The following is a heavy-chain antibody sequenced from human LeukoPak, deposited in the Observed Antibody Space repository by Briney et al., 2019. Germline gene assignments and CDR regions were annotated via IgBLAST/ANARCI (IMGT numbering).Heavy chain of an antibody. V-gene: IGHV3-43*02. J-gene: IGHJ1*01. D-gene: IGHD3-22*01. Sequence: GGSLRLSCAASGFTFDDYAMHWARQAPGKGPEWVSLISGDGDNTYYADSVKGRFTISRDNSKNSLYLQMDSLRTEDTALYYCAKDPTYYYDSSGFCEHWGQGTLVTVSS. CDR1: GFTFDDYA. CDR2: ISGDGDNT. CDR3: AKDPTYYYDSSGFCEH.